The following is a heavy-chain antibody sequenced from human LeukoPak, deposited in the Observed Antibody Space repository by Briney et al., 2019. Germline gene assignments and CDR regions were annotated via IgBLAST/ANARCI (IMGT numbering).Heavy chain of an antibody. CDR1: GFTFSSYW. J-gene: IGHJ6*03. CDR3: ASFSYSSSWGYYYYMDV. V-gene: IGHV3-48*04. Sequence: PGGSLRLSCAASGFTFSSYWMSWVRQAPGKGLEWVSYISSSGSTIYYADSVKGRFTISRDNAKNSLYLQMNSLRAEDTAVYYCASFSYSSSWGYYYYMDVWGKGTTVTISS. CDR2: ISSSGSTI. D-gene: IGHD6-13*01.